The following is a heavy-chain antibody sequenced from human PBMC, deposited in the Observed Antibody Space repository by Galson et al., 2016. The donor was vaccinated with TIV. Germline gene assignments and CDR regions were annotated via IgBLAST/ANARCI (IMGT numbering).Heavy chain of an antibody. CDR1: GYTFTSYY. V-gene: IGHV1-46*01. CDR2: INPSGGST. D-gene: IGHD1-26*01. CDR3: ARDRMSPLVGATQDF. J-gene: IGHJ4*02. Sequence: SVKVSCKASGYTFTSYYMHWVRQAPGQGLEWMGIINPSGGSTSYAQKFQGRVTMTRDTSTSTVYMELRSLRSDDTAVYYCARDRMSPLVGATQDFWGQGTLVSVSS.